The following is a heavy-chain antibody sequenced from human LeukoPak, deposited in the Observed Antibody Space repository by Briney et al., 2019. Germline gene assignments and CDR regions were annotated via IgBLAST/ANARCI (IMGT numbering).Heavy chain of an antibody. V-gene: IGHV3-21*01. J-gene: IGHJ3*02. CDR1: GFTFSSYS. Sequence: GGSLRLSCAASGFTFSSYSMNWVRQAPGKGLEWVSSISSSSSYIYYADSVKGRFTISRDNAKNSLYLQMNSLRAEDTAVYYCARGRQNSGSYSDAFDIWGQGTVVTVSS. CDR3: ARGRQNSGSYSDAFDI. CDR2: ISSSSSYI. D-gene: IGHD1-26*01.